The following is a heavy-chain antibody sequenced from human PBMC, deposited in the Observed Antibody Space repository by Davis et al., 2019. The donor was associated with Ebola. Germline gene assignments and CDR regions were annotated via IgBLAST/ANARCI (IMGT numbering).Heavy chain of an antibody. CDR3: ARGTHYAHDY. D-gene: IGHD2-2*01. J-gene: IGHJ4*02. V-gene: IGHV3-74*01. Sequence: GESLKISCAASGFSFSNYRMHWVRQAPGKGLVWVSRISGDESTTDYADSVKGRFTISRDNVKNMLYLQMNSLRAEDTAVYYCARGTHYAHDYWGQGTLVTVSS. CDR2: ISGDESTT. CDR1: GFSFSNYR.